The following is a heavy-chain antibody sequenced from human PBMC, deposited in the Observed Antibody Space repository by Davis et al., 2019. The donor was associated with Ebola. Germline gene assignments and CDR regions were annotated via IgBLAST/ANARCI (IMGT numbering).Heavy chain of an antibody. V-gene: IGHV4-30-4*01. CDR1: GGSISSGDYY. J-gene: IGHJ5*02. CDR3: ARVPGNCGGDCGHDDDNWFDP. Sequence: PSETLSLTCTVSGGSISSGDYYWSWIRQSPGKGLEWIGYIYYSGSTYYNPSLKSRVTISVDTSKNQFSLKLSSVTAADTAVYYCARVPGNCGGDCGHDDDNWFDPWGQGTLVTVSS. CDR2: IYYSGST. D-gene: IGHD2-21*02.